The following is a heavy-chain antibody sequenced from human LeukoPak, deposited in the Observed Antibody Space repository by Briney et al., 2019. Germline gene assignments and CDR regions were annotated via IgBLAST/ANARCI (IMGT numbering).Heavy chain of an antibody. Sequence: SQTLSLTCTVSGGSISSGDYYWSWIRQPPGKGLGWIEYIYYSGSTYYNPSLKSRVTISVDTSKNQFSLKLSSVTAADTAVYYCARVASGGPTPLFDYWGQGTLVTVSS. CDR1: GGSISSGDYY. V-gene: IGHV4-30-4*08. CDR2: IYYSGST. J-gene: IGHJ4*02. CDR3: ARVASGGPTPLFDY. D-gene: IGHD4-23*01.